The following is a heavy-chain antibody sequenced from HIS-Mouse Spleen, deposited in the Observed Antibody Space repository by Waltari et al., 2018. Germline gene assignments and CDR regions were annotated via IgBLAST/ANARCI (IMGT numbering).Heavy chain of an antibody. D-gene: IGHD6-13*01. V-gene: IGHV3-23*01. CDR1: GFTFISYA. CDR2: ISGSGGST. J-gene: IGHJ4*02. CDR3: AKDHSSSWKFDY. Sequence: EVQLLDSGGGLVQPGGSLRLSCAASGFTFISYAISLFRQAPGKGLELVSAISGSGGSTYYADSVKGRFTISRDNSKNTLYLQMNSLRAEDTAVYYCAKDHSSSWKFDYWGQGTLVTVSS.